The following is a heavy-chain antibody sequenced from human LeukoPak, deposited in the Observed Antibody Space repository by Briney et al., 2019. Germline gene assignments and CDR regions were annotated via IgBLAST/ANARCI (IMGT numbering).Heavy chain of an antibody. V-gene: IGHV5-10-1*01. D-gene: IGHD6-13*01. CDR1: GYGFTSYW. CDR3: ASYSSRSIAVIF. Sequence: GESLKISCKGSGYGFTSYWISWVRQMPGKGRGWMGRIDPSDSYTNYSPSFQGHVTISADKSISTAYLQWSSLKASDTAMYYCASYSSRSIAVIFWGQGTLVTVSS. J-gene: IGHJ4*02. CDR2: IDPSDSYT.